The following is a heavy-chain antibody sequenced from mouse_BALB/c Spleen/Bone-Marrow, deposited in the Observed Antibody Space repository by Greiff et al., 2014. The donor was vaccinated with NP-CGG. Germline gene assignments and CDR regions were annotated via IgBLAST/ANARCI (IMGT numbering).Heavy chain of an antibody. CDR2: IYPGDGDT. D-gene: IGHD1-1*01. Sequence: QVQLKESGAELARPGASVKLSCKASAYTFTSYWMQWVKQRPGQGLEWIGAIYPGDGDTRYTQKFKGKATLTADKSSSTAYMQLSSLASEDSAVYYCERGDYYGSTYGWYFDVWGAGTTVTVSS. V-gene: IGHV1-87*01. CDR3: ERGDYYGSTYGWYFDV. J-gene: IGHJ1*01. CDR1: AYTFTSYW.